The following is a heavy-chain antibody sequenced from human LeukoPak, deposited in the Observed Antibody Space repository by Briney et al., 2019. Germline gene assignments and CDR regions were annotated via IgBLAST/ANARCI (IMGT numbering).Heavy chain of an antibody. CDR3: ARELDYGIFGVVINPVGYNWFDP. V-gene: IGHV1-2*02. Sequence: ASVKVSCKASGYTFTGYHMHWVRQAPGRGLEWMGWINPNSGGTNYAQKFQGRVTMTRDTSISTAYMELSRLRADDTAVYYCARELDYGIFGVVINPVGYNWFDPWGQGTLVTVSS. CDR2: INPNSGGT. J-gene: IGHJ5*02. CDR1: GYTFTGYH. D-gene: IGHD3-3*01.